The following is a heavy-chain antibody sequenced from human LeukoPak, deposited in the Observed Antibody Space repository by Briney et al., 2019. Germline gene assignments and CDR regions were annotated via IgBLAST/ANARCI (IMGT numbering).Heavy chain of an antibody. CDR2: ISSSSSYI. D-gene: IGHD3-22*01. J-gene: IGHJ4*02. Sequence: GGSLRLSCAASGFTFSSYSMNWVRQAPGKGLEWVSSISSSSSYIYYADSVKGRFTISRDNSKNPLYLQMNSLRAEDTAVYYCARAYRYDSSGYSLDYWGQGTLVTVSS. CDR1: GFTFSSYS. CDR3: ARAYRYDSSGYSLDY. V-gene: IGHV3-21*01.